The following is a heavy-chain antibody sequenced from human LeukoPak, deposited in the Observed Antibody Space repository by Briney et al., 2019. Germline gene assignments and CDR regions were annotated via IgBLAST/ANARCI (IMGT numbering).Heavy chain of an antibody. V-gene: IGHV3-33*01. CDR2: IWSHGNRK. CDR1: GFSFSSYG. CDR3: ARPLDSSNNYFDY. J-gene: IGHJ4*02. Sequence: PGRSLTLSCIPSGFSFSSYGMHWVRQAPGKGLEWVAVIWSHGNRKHHSDSVEGRFAISRDNSKNILYLQMNNLRAEDTALYYCARPLDSSNNYFDYWGQGTLVTVSA. D-gene: IGHD6-13*01.